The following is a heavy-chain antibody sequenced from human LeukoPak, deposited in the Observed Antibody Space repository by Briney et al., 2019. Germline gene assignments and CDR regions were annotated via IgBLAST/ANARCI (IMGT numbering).Heavy chain of an antibody. CDR1: GFTFSSYA. J-gene: IGHJ3*02. V-gene: IGHV3-23*01. D-gene: IGHD3-22*01. CDR2: ISGSGGST. CDR3: AKVPREYYYDSSGYDAFDI. Sequence: GGSLRLSCAASGFTFSSYAMSWVRQTPGKGLEWVSAISGSGGSTYYADSVKGRFTISRDNSKNTLYLQMNSLRAEDTAVYYCAKVPREYYYDSSGYDAFDIWGQGTTVTVSS.